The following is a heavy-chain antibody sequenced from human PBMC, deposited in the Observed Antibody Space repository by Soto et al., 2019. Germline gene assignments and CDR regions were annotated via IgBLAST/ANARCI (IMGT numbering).Heavy chain of an antibody. CDR1: GFIFSDYY. CDR3: ARDFDADSRTDFDY. CDR2: ISGNDRII. V-gene: IGHV3-11*01. D-gene: IGHD4-17*01. Sequence: QVQLVESGGGLVKPGGSLRLSCATSGFIFSDYYMHWIRQAPGKGLEWISYISGNDRIIQYADSAKGRFTISRDNAQNSLYLQMNSLRAEDTALYFCARDFDADSRTDFDYWGQGTLVTVSS. J-gene: IGHJ4*02.